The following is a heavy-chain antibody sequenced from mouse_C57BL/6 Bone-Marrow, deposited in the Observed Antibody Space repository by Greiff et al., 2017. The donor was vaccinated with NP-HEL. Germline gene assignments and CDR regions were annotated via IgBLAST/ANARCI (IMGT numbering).Heavy chain of an antibody. Sequence: QVQLKESGAELVKPGASVKLSCKASGYTFTSYWMHWVKQRPGQGLEWIGMIHPNSGSTNYNEKFKSKATLTVAKASSTAYMQLSSLTSEDSAVYYCARCGAFAGITTVYDYWGQGTTLTVSS. V-gene: IGHV1-64*01. CDR1: GYTFTSYW. CDR2: IHPNSGST. D-gene: IGHD1-1*01. CDR3: ARCGAFAGITTVYDY. J-gene: IGHJ2*01.